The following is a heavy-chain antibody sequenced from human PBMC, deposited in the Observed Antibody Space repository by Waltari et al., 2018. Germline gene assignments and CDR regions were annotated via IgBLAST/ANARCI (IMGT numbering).Heavy chain of an antibody. Sequence: EIRLLQSGAEVKKPGATVKISCKASGNSLSDNYIHWVQQVPGKGLEGIGRIDPEDGETIYAEKCEDRVTLTADLATETAYLELSRLSSDDTATYYCARRSGHCDGTTCSAGWFDPWGQGTLVKVSS. D-gene: IGHD2-2*01. CDR2: IDPEDGET. J-gene: IGHJ5*02. CDR3: ARRSGHCDGTTCSAGWFDP. V-gene: IGHV1-69-2*01. CDR1: GNSLSDNY.